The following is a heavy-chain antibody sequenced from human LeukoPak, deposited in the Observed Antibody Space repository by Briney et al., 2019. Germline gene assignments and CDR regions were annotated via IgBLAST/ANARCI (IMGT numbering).Heavy chain of an antibody. J-gene: IGHJ4*02. CDR1: GFTFRSYV. Sequence: PGGSLRLSCTASGFTFRSYVFSWVRQAPGKGLEWVSAISDSGDGTYYADSVKGRFTISRDNSKNTLYLQMNGLGAEDTAVYYCAKAHAIRPCDYWGQGTLVTVSS. V-gene: IGHV3-23*01. CDR2: ISDSGDGT. D-gene: IGHD5-12*01. CDR3: AKAHAIRPCDY.